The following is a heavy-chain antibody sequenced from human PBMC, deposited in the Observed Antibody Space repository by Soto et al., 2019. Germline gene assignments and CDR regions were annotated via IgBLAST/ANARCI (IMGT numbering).Heavy chain of an antibody. J-gene: IGHJ6*03. D-gene: IGHD3-3*01. Sequence: ASVTVSCKASGYTFTSYDINCVRQATGQGLEWMGWMNPNSGNTGYAQKFKGRVTMTRNTSISTAYMELSSLSSEDTAVYYCARGLYYDFWSGYYAQPGNYYYYYYMDVWGKGTTVTVSS. CDR3: ARGLYYDFWSGYYAQPGNYYYYYYMDV. V-gene: IGHV1-8*01. CDR2: MNPNSGNT. CDR1: GYTFTSYD.